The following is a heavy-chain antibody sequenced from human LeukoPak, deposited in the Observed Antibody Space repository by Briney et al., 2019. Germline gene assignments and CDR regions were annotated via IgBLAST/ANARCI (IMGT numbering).Heavy chain of an antibody. CDR1: GGSISSGSYY. Sequence: SETLSLTCTVSGGSISSGSYYWSWIRQPAGKGLEWIGRIYTSGSTNYNPSLKGRVTISVDTSKNQFSLKLSSVTAADTAVYYCARAVITMIVPSGDWFDPWGQGTLVTVSS. CDR3: ARAVITMIVPSGDWFDP. J-gene: IGHJ5*02. D-gene: IGHD3-22*01. V-gene: IGHV4-61*02. CDR2: IYTSGST.